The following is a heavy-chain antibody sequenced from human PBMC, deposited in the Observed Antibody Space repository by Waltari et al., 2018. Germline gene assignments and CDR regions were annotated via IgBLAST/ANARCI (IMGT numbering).Heavy chain of an antibody. J-gene: IGHJ4*02. CDR3: ARVGDLGTFDY. CDR2: ISGRGGST. Sequence: EVQLVESGGGLVQPGGSLRLSCAASGFTFSSYAMSWVRQAPGKGLGWVSAISGRGGSTYYADTVKGRFTISRDNSKNTLYLQMNSLRAEDTAVEYCARVGDLGTFDYWGQGTLVTVSS. D-gene: IGHD3-16*01. V-gene: IGHV3-23*04. CDR1: GFTFSSYA.